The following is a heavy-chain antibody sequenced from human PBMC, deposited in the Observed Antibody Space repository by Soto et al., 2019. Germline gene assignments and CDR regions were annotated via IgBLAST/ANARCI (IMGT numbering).Heavy chain of an antibody. D-gene: IGHD2-21*02. CDR2: VNPIGGHT. CDR1: GDTFTDYY. CDR3: ARGGHVVVVTAALDY. Sequence: QVQLMQSGAEVKKPGASVKVSCKASGDTFTDYYIHWVRQAPGQGLEWMGTVNPIGGHTTYAQHFLGRVTMTRDTSTNTLYMELTSLTSDDTAVYYCARGGHVVVVTAALDYWGQGTLVTVSS. V-gene: IGHV1-46*01. J-gene: IGHJ4*02.